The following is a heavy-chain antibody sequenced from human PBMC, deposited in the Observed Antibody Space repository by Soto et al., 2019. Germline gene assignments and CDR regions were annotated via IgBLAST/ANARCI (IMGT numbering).Heavy chain of an antibody. CDR3: TAVDTAMAPFDY. V-gene: IGHV3-49*04. CDR1: GFTFGDYA. Sequence: GGSLRLSCTASGFTFGDYAMSWVRQAPGKGLEWVGFIRSKAYGGTTEYAASVKGRFTISRDDSKSIAYLQMNSLKTEDTAVYYCTAVDTAMAPFDYWGQGTLVTVSS. CDR2: IRSKAYGGTT. J-gene: IGHJ4*02. D-gene: IGHD5-18*01.